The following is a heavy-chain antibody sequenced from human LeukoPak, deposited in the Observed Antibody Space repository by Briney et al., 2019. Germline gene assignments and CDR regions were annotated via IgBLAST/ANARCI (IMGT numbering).Heavy chain of an antibody. CDR2: INHSGST. CDR1: GGSFSGYY. V-gene: IGHV4-34*01. J-gene: IGHJ4*02. Sequence: SETLSLTCAVYGGSFSGYYWSWIRQPPGKGLEWIGEINHSGSTNYNPSLKSRVTISVDTSKNQFSLKLSSVTAADTAVYYCARMTGGLIPYWGQGTPVTVSS. CDR3: ARMTGGLIPY.